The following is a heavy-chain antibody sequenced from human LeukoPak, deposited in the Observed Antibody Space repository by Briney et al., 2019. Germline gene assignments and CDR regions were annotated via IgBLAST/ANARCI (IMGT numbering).Heavy chain of an antibody. J-gene: IGHJ4*02. D-gene: IGHD4-17*01. CDR1: GGTFSSYA. V-gene: IGHV1-69*05. Sequence: GASVKVSCKASGGTFSSYAISWVRQAPGQGLEWMGGIIPIFGTANYAQKFQGRVTITTDESTSTAYMELSSLRSEDTAVYYCAREGEYGYYGSCQYWGQGTLVTVSS. CDR2: IIPIFGTA. CDR3: AREGEYGYYGSCQY.